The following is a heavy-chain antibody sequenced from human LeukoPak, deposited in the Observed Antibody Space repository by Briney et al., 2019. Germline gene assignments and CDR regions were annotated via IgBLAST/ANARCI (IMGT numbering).Heavy chain of an antibody. CDR1: GFTFSNAW. D-gene: IGHD2-2*01. CDR3: TTDLIGSTSPPPFDI. V-gene: IGHV3-15*01. J-gene: IGHJ3*02. Sequence: PGGSLRLSCAASGFTFSNAWMSWVRQAPGKGLEWVGRIKSKTDGGTTDYAAPVKGRFTISRDDSKNTLYLQMNSLKTEDTAVYYCTTDLIGSTSPPPFDIWGQGTMVTVSS. CDR2: IKSKTDGGTT.